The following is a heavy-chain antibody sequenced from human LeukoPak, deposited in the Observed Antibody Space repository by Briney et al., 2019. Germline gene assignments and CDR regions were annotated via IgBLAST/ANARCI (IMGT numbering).Heavy chain of an antibody. CDR3: ARGPPNWGFDF. CDR2: MSPNSGDT. V-gene: IGHV1-8*01. CDR1: GYTFTSYD. D-gene: IGHD7-27*01. Sequence: ASVKVSCKASGYTFTSYDINWVRHATGQGLEWMGWMSPNSGDTGYPQKFQGRVTMTRDTSISTAYMELTSLRSEDTAIYYCARGPPNWGFDFWGQGALVTVSS. J-gene: IGHJ4*02.